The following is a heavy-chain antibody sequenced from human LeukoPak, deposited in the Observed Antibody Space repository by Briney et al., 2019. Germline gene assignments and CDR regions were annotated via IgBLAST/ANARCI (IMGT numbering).Heavy chain of an antibody. V-gene: IGHV4-31*03. Sequence: SETLSPTCTVSGASVSRGGYYWSWIRQHPGKGLEWIGFTSYGGGAYYNPSLMSRITMSVDPSQNQFSLKMRDVTAADTAVYFCATAEWENFYFDSWGQGALVAVTS. CDR2: TSYGGGA. CDR3: ATAEWENFYFDS. CDR1: GASVSRGGYY. D-gene: IGHD1-26*01. J-gene: IGHJ4*02.